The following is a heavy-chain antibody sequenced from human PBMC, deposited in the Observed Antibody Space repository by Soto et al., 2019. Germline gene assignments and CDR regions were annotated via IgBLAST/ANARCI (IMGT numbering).Heavy chain of an antibody. CDR2: ISAYNGNT. D-gene: IGHD6-19*01. CDR3: AREVVRVAGNRWFDP. Sequence: ASVKVSSKASGYTFTCNGSSWVRQSPGQGLEWMGWISAYNGNTNYAQKLQGRVTMTTDTSTSTAYMELRSLRSDDTAVYYCAREVVRVAGNRWFDPWGQGTLVTVSS. CDR1: GYTFTCNG. V-gene: IGHV1-18*01. J-gene: IGHJ5*02.